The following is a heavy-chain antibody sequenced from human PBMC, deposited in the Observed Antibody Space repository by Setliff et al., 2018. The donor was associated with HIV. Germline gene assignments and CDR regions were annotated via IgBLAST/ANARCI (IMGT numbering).Heavy chain of an antibody. V-gene: IGHV4-4*07. CDR3: ARQFDFWSVGFDY. Sequence: PSETLSLTCTVSGGSIGTYYWNWIRLPAGKGLEWIGRIYASGTNYNPSLKSRVTMSLDTSKRQFSLKLDSVTAADTAVYYCARQFDFWSVGFDYWGQGTLVTVSS. CDR1: GGSIGTYY. CDR2: IYASGT. D-gene: IGHD3-3*01. J-gene: IGHJ4*02.